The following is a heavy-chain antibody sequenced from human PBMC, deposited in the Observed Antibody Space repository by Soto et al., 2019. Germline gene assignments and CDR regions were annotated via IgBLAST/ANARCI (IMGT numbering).Heavy chain of an antibody. Sequence: GASVKVSCKASGYTFTSYGISWVRQAPGQGLEWMGWISAYNGNTNYAQKLQGRVTMTTDTSTSTAYMELRSLRSDDTAVYYCAREVGYDILTGYYPHFDYWGQGTLVTVS. V-gene: IGHV1-18*01. D-gene: IGHD3-9*01. J-gene: IGHJ4*02. CDR3: AREVGYDILTGYYPHFDY. CDR1: GYTFTSYG. CDR2: ISAYNGNT.